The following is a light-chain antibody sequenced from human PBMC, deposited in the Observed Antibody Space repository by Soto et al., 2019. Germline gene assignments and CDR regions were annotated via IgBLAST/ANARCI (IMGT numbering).Light chain of an antibody. J-gene: IGKJ2*01. CDR1: ENINTW. CDR3: QQYNNWYA. V-gene: IGKV1-5*01. CDR2: AAS. Sequence: DIQMTQSPSTLSASVGDRVTITCRASENINTWLAWYQQKPGKAPKLLFYAASSLEGGVPSGFSGSGSGTEFTLTISSLHPDDVATYYCQQYNNWYAFGQGTNLEIK.